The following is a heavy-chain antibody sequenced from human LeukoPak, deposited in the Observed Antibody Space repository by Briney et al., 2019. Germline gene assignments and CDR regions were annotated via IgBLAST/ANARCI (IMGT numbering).Heavy chain of an antibody. CDR2: IYYSGST. CDR3: PSVVVAVLNWFDP. Sequence: SETLSLTCTVSGGSISSSSYYWGWIRQPPGKGLEWIGSIYYSGSTYYNPSLKSRVTISVDTSKNQFSLKLSSVTAADTAVYSWPSVVVAVLNWFDPWGQGTLVTVSS. J-gene: IGHJ5*02. D-gene: IGHD2-15*01. CDR1: GGSISSSSYY. V-gene: IGHV4-39*01.